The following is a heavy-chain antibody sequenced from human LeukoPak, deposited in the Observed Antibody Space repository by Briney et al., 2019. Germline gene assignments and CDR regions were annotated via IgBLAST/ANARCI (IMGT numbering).Heavy chain of an antibody. J-gene: IGHJ4*02. CDR2: IDVDGSPT. D-gene: IGHD4-11*01. Sequence: GGSLRLSCVASGFTFSSYWMHWVRQAPGKGLMWLSRIDVDGSPTNYADSVKGRFTVSRDNAKNTLYLQMNSLRVEDTAVYYCVSHNIYRSYFWGQGTLVTVSS. CDR3: VSHNIYRSYF. CDR1: GFTFSSYW. V-gene: IGHV3-74*01.